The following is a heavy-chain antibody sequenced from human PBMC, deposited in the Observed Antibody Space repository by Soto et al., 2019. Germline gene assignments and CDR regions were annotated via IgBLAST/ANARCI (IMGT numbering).Heavy chain of an antibody. CDR2: IYYSGST. V-gene: IGHV4-39*01. CDR3: ARGAYYYGMDV. CDR1: GGSISSSSYY. Sequence: SETLSLTCTVSGGSISSSSYYWGWIRQPPGKGLEWIGGIYYSGSTYYNPSLKSRVTISVDASKNQFSLKLSSVTAADTAVYYCARGAYYYGMDVWGQGTTVTVS. J-gene: IGHJ6*02.